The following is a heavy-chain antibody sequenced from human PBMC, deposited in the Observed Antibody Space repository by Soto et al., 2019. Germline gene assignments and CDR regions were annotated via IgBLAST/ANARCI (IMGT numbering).Heavy chain of an antibody. J-gene: IGHJ4*02. CDR1: GFTFSSYA. Sequence: EVQLLESGGGLVQPGGSLRISCAASGFTFSSYAMSWVRQAPGKGLECLSTISGSGGSAYYADSVKGRFTITRDNAKNTLHLQMNSLRAEDTAVYYCAKASDYDDILTGLLWGQGTLVTFSA. CDR3: AKASDYDDILTGLL. CDR2: ISGSGGSA. D-gene: IGHD3-9*01. V-gene: IGHV3-23*01.